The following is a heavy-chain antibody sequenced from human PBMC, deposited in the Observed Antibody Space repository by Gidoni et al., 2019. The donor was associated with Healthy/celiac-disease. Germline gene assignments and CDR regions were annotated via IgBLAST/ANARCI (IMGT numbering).Heavy chain of an antibody. J-gene: IGHJ3*02. CDR1: GSTFSSYT. CDR3: ARGAYDSSGYYHAFDI. Sequence: QVQLVQSGAEVKKPGSSVRVSCKASGSTFSSYTISWVRQAPGQGLEWMGSIIPILGIANYAQKFQGRVTITADKSTSTAYMELSSLRSEDTAVYYCARGAYDSSGYYHAFDIWGQGTMVTVSS. CDR2: IIPILGIA. V-gene: IGHV1-69*02. D-gene: IGHD3-22*01.